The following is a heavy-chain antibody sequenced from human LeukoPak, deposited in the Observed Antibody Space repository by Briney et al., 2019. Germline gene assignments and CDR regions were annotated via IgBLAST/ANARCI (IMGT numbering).Heavy chain of an antibody. J-gene: IGHJ6*04. CDR3: ARDKQSVPV. V-gene: IGHV4-30-2*01. Sequence: SETLSLTCTVSGGSISSGGYYWSWIRQPPGKGLEWIGYIYHSGSTYYNPSLKSRVTISVDRSKNQFSLKLSSVTAADTAVYYCARDKQSVPVWGKGTTVTVSS. D-gene: IGHD4-11*01. CDR2: IYHSGST. CDR1: GGSISSGGYY.